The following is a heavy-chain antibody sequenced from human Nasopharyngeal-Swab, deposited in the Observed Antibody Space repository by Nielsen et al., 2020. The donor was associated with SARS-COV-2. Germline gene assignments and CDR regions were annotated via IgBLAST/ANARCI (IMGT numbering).Heavy chain of an antibody. D-gene: IGHD3-22*01. CDR2: INRGASLI. J-gene: IGHJ4*02. CDR1: GFTFSGYE. V-gene: IGHV3-48*03. Sequence: GESLKISCAASGFTFSGYEMNWVRQAPGKGLEWVSFINRGASLIFYTDFVRGRFTISRDDAKNSLYLQMNSLRAEDTAVYYCARSQTYYYDSSGYLDCWGQGTLVTVSS. CDR3: ARSQTYYYDSSGYLDC.